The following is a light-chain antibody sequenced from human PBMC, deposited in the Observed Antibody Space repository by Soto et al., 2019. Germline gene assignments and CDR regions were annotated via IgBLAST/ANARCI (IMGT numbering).Light chain of an antibody. Sequence: QSVLTQPPSVSGAPGQRVTLSCTGNSSNLGADYDVHWYQQFPGTAPKLLIDGNVDRPSGVPDRFSASKSGTSASLAITGLQAEDEADYYCQAYDTSLSGVVFGTGTKLTVL. CDR1: SSNLGADYD. CDR2: GNV. CDR3: QAYDTSLSGVV. V-gene: IGLV1-40*01. J-gene: IGLJ1*01.